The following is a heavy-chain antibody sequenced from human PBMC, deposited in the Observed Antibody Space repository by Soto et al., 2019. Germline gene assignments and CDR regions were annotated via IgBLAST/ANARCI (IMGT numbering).Heavy chain of an antibody. CDR3: ARRGWAYSSSYDAFDI. Sequence: QLQLQESGPGLVKPSETLSLTCTVSGGSISSSSYYWGWIRQPPGKGLEWIGSIYYSGSTYYNPSLTRRVTLSVDTSKTQFSLKLSSVTAADTAVYYCARRGWAYSSSYDAFDIWGQGTMVTVSS. CDR1: GGSISSSSYY. V-gene: IGHV4-39*01. CDR2: IYYSGST. J-gene: IGHJ3*02. D-gene: IGHD6-6*01.